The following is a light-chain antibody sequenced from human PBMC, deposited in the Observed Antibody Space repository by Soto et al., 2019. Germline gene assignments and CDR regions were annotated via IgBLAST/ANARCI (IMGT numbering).Light chain of an antibody. CDR2: GAS. V-gene: IGKV3-20*01. J-gene: IGKJ4*01. CDR3: QQFSSYPLT. CDR1: QSVFNNH. Sequence: EIGLTQSPGTLSLSPGERATLSFRASQSVFNNHIGWYQQKPGQAPRRLIFGASFRATGIPDRFSGSGSGTDFTLTISRLEPEDFAVYYCQQFSSYPLTFGGGTKVDIK.